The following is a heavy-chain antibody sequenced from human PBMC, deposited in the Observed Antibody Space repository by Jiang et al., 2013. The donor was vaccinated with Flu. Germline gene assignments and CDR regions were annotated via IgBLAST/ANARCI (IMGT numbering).Heavy chain of an antibody. D-gene: IGHD6-19*01. V-gene: IGHV3-23*01. CDR2: ISGSGGST. Sequence: VQLLESGGGLVQPGGSLRLSCAASGFTFSSYAMSWVRQAPGKGLEWVSAISGSGGSTYYADSVKGRFTISRDNSKNTLYLQMNSLRAEDTAVYYCAKDAGEQWLLQDNWFDPWGQGTLVTVSS. J-gene: IGHJ5*02. CDR3: AKDAGEQWLLQDNWFDP. CDR1: GFTFSSYA.